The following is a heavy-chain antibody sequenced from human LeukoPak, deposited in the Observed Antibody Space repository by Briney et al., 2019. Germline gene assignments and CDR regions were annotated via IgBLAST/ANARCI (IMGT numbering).Heavy chain of an antibody. CDR2: IFPGDSDT. D-gene: IGHD6-13*01. V-gene: IGHV5-51*01. Sequence: GESLKISCKGSGYTFHSYWIAWVRQMPGKGLEWLGIIFPGDSDTRYSPSFQGQVTISADNSISTAYLQWSSLKASDTAMYYCARGSSSDYWGQGTLVTVSS. CDR1: GYTFHSYW. J-gene: IGHJ4*02. CDR3: ARGSSSDY.